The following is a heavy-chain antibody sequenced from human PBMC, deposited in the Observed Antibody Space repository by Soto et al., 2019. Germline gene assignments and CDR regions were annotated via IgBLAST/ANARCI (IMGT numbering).Heavy chain of an antibody. CDR1: GFTFSSYS. J-gene: IGHJ6*02. V-gene: IGHV3-21*01. D-gene: IGHD3-16*02. CDR2: ISSSSSYI. Sequence: GGSLRLSCAASGFTFSSYSMNWVRQAPGKGLEWVSSISSSSSYIYYADSVKGRFTISRDNAKNSLYLQMNSLRAEDTAVYYCARDNYDYVWGSYRANYYYYGMDVWGQGTTVTVSS. CDR3: ARDNYDYVWGSYRANYYYYGMDV.